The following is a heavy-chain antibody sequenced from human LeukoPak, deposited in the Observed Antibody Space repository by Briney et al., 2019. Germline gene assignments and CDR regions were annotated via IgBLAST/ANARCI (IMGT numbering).Heavy chain of an antibody. D-gene: IGHD3-3*01. J-gene: IGHJ4*02. Sequence: PGGSLRLSCAGSGFTFLNYAMSWVRQTPGKGLEWVSAITADGLSTYYADSVKGRFTISRDNSKNTLYLQMDSLSAEDTAVYYCAKNPFVADSGFWVGTVYYFNYWGQGTRLTVSS. CDR3: AKNPFVADSGFWVGTVYYFNY. V-gene: IGHV3-23*01. CDR1: GFTFLNYA. CDR2: ITADGLST.